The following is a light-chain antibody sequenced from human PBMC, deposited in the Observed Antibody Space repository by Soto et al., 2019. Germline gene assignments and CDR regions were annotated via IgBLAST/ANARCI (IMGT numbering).Light chain of an antibody. CDR3: QQFSSYPLT. CDR1: QSVSSSY. V-gene: IGKV3-20*01. J-gene: IGKJ4*01. CDR2: DAS. Sequence: EIVLTHSPGTLSLSPGERATLSCRASQSVSSSYLAWYQQKPGQAPRLLIYDASSRATGIPDRFSGGGSGTDFTLTISRLEHEDFAVYYCQQFSSYPLTFGGGTKVDIK.